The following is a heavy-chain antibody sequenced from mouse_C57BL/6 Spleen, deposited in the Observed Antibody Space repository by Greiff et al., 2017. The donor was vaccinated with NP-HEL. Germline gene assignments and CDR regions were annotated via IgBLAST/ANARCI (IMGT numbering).Heavy chain of an antibody. CDR2: IYPGDGDT. V-gene: IGHV1-80*01. CDR3: ARGVWLDY. CDR1: GYAFSSYW. Sequence: LKESGASVKISCKASGYAFSSYWMNWVKQRPGKGLEWIGQIYPGDGDTNYNGKFKGKATLTADKTSSTAYMQLSSLTSEDSAVYFCARGVWLDYWGQGTTLTVSS. J-gene: IGHJ2*01.